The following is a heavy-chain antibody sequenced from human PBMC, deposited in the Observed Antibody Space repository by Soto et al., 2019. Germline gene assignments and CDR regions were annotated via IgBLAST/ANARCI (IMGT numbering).Heavy chain of an antibody. D-gene: IGHD6-19*01. J-gene: IGHJ6*02. CDR2: INAGNGNT. CDR1: GYTFTSYA. Sequence: GASVKVSCKASGYTFTSYAMHWVRQAPGQRLEWMGWINAGNGNTKYSQKFQGRVTITRDTSASTAYMELSSLRSDDTAVYYCAREQWLVHDYYYGMDVWGQGTTVTVSS. V-gene: IGHV1-3*01. CDR3: AREQWLVHDYYYGMDV.